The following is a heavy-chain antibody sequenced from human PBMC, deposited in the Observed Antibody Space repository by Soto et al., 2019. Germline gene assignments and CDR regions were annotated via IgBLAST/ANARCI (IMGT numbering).Heavy chain of an antibody. J-gene: IGHJ4*02. D-gene: IGHD3-22*01. V-gene: IGHV1-2*02. CDR3: TRGPSSGAFDY. CDR2: INPTNGDT. Sequence: QVQLVQSGAEVKKPGASVKVSCKASGYTFTEYYMHWMRQAPGQGLEWMGWINPTNGDTNYAHNFQDRVTMTRDASISTAYMELSSLTFDDTAVYYCTRGPSSGAFDYWGQGSLVAVSS. CDR1: GYTFTEYY.